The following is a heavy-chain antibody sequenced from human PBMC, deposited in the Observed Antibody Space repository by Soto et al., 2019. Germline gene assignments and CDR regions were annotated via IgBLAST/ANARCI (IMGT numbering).Heavy chain of an antibody. D-gene: IGHD3-9*01. CDR2: INPSGGST. V-gene: IGHV1-46*01. Sequence: ASVKVSCKASGYTFTSYYMHWVRQAPGQGLEWMGIINPSGGSTSYAQKFQGRVTMTRDTSTSTVYMELSSLRSEDTAVYYCARDLKGYNFAWLFGDAFDICGQGTMVTVSS. CDR1: GYTFTSYY. J-gene: IGHJ3*02. CDR3: ARDLKGYNFAWLFGDAFDI.